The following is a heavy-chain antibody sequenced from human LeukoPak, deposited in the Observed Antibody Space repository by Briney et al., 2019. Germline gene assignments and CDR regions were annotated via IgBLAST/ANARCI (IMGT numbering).Heavy chain of an antibody. D-gene: IGHD6-13*01. Sequence: PSWTLSLTCAVSVGSISRWNWWSRVRQAPGKGLEGVGGIYHSGKNKFNPSLNSRVTISVDKSKNQFSLQLSYVTAAGTAVSYCARHRLSSSWYGRAFDIWGQGTLVTVSS. CDR3: ARHRLSSSWYGRAFDI. CDR2: IYHSGKN. J-gene: IGHJ3*02. V-gene: IGHV4-4*02. CDR1: VGSISRWNW.